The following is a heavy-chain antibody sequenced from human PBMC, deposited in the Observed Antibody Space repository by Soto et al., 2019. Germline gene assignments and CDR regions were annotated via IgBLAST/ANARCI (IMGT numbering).Heavy chain of an antibody. D-gene: IGHD6-19*01. Sequence: GGSLRLSCAASGFTFSSYAMSWVRQAPGKGLEWVSAISASGGTTYYADSVKGRFTISRDNSKNTLYLQMNSLRAEDTAVYYCAKDRQSSGGWRDYFDFWGQGTLVTVSS. J-gene: IGHJ4*02. V-gene: IGHV3-23*01. CDR3: AKDRQSSGGWRDYFDF. CDR1: GFTFSSYA. CDR2: ISASGGTT.